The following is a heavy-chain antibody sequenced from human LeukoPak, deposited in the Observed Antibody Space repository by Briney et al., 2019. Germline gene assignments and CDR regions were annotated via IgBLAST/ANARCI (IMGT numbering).Heavy chain of an antibody. Sequence: ASVKVSCKPTGYSFTAYYIFWMRHAPGRGLECMGWINLYNGATKYTQRFQSRVTMTRDTSISTAYMELSRLRSDDTATYYCASWAGGNEPVASFDYWGQGTLVTVSS. V-gene: IGHV1-2*02. D-gene: IGHD1-14*01. CDR3: ASWAGGNEPVASFDY. CDR2: INLYNGAT. J-gene: IGHJ4*02. CDR1: GYSFTAYY.